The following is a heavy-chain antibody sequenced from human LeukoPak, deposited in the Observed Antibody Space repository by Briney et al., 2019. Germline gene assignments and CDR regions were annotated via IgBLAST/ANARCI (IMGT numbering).Heavy chain of an antibody. V-gene: IGHV3-7*01. D-gene: IGHD2-21*02. J-gene: IGHJ1*01. CDR3: TRRGDTSAEYFQR. CDR1: GFTFNRCW. CDR2: INPDARDT. Sequence: GGSLRLPDVVSGFTFNRCWMIWVRQAPGKGLVWVAHINPDARDTDYVDSVKGRFTISRDNAKNSMYLQMNSLRVKDTSVYYCTRRGDTSAEYFQRWGQGTLVTVSS.